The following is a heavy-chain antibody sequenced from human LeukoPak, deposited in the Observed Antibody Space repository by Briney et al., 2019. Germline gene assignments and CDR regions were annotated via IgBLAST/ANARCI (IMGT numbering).Heavy chain of an antibody. Sequence: PGGSLRLSCAASGFTFSSYAMSWVRQAPGKGLEWVSAISGSDGSTYYADSVKGRFTISRDNSKNALYLQMNSLRAEDTAVYYCAKVGRNYDSSGYYYWGQGTLVTVSS. CDR1: GFTFSSYA. CDR2: ISGSDGST. D-gene: IGHD3-22*01. CDR3: AKVGRNYDSSGYYY. J-gene: IGHJ4*02. V-gene: IGHV3-23*01.